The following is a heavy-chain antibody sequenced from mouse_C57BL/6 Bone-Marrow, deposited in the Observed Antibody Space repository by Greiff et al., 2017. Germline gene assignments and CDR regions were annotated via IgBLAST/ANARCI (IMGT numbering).Heavy chain of an antibody. CDR1: GFNIKDYY. V-gene: IGHV14-4*01. CDR2: IDPENGDT. J-gene: IGHJ2*01. Sequence: VQLQQSGAELVRPGASVKLSCTASGFNIKDYYMHWVKQRPEQGLEWIGWIDPENGDTEYASKFQGKATITADTSSNTAYLQLSSLTSEDAAVYYCTAGRYILSYFDYWGQGTTLTVSS. D-gene: IGHD1-3*01. CDR3: TAGRYILSYFDY.